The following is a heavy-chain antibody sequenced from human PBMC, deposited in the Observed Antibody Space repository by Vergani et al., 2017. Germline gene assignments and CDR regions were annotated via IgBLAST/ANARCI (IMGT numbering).Heavy chain of an antibody. CDR2: IWYDGSNK. J-gene: IGHJ4*02. CDR1: GFTFSSYG. V-gene: IGHV3-33*06. CDR3: AKLGGDIVATNPYN. D-gene: IGHD5-12*01. Sequence: QVQLVESGGGVVQPGRSLRLSCAASGFTFSSYGMHWVRQAPGKGLEWVAVIWYDGSNKYYADSVKGRFTISRDNSKNTLYLQMNSLRAEDTAVYYCAKLGGDIVATNPYNWGQGTLVTVSS.